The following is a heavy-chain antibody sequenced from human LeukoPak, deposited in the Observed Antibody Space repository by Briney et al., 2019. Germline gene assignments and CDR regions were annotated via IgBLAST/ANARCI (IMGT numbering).Heavy chain of an antibody. V-gene: IGHV3-74*01. D-gene: IGHD3-22*01. Sequence: GGYLRLSCAASGFTFSSYWMHWVRQAPGKGLVWVSRINSDGSSTSYADSVKGRFTISRDNAKNTLYLQMNSLRAEDTAVYYCARDGELTYYYDSSGYYSPFGDYWGQGTLVTVSS. CDR3: ARDGELTYYYDSSGYYSPFGDY. CDR1: GFTFSSYW. J-gene: IGHJ4*02. CDR2: INSDGSST.